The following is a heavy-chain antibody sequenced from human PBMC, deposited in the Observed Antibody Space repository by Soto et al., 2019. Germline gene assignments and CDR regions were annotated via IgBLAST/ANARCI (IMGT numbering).Heavy chain of an antibody. CDR2: IYYSGST. CDR1: GGSISSYY. CDR3: AADVITIFGVVIFNY. Sequence: PSETLSLTCTVSGGSISSYYWSWIRQPPGKGLEWIGYIYYSGSTNYNPSLKSRVTISVDTSKNQFSLKLSSVTAADTAVYYCAADVITIFGVVIFNYWGQGTLVTVSS. J-gene: IGHJ4*02. V-gene: IGHV4-59*01. D-gene: IGHD3-3*01.